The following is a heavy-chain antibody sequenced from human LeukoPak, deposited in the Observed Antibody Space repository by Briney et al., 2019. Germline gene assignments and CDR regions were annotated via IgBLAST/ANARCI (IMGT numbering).Heavy chain of an antibody. CDR3: ARSDYYGSGSYYSPKKPPCFDY. V-gene: IGHV3-21*01. J-gene: IGHJ4*02. Sequence: KPGGSLRLSCAASGFTFSYYSMNWVRQAPGKGLEWVSSISSSSGYIYHADSVKGRFTISRDNAKNSLYLQMNSLRAEDTAVYYCARSDYYGSGSYYSPKKPPCFDYWGQGTLVTVSS. CDR2: ISSSSGYI. D-gene: IGHD3-10*01. CDR1: GFTFSYYS.